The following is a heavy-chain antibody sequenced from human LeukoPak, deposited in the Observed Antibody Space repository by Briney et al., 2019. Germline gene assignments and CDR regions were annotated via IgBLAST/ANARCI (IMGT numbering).Heavy chain of an antibody. CDR1: GFTFSSHG. J-gene: IGHJ4*02. CDR2: ISYDGSNK. V-gene: IGHV3-30*18. CDR3: AKWREYYDSRGYY. Sequence: GGSLRLSCAASGFTFSSHGMHWVRQAPGKGLEWVALISYDGSNKYYADSVKGRFTISRDNSKNTLYLQMNSLRAEDTAVYYCAKWREYYDSRGYYWGQGTLVTVSS. D-gene: IGHD3-22*01.